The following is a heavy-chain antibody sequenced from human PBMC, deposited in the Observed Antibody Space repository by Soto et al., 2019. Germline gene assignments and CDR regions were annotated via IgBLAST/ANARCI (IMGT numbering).Heavy chain of an antibody. CDR3: ARDLEYYGSGLLAY. J-gene: IGHJ4*02. CDR2: ISSSSSYT. Sequence: PGGSLRLSCAASGFTFSDYYMSWIRQAPGKGLEWVSYISSSSSYTNYADSVKGRFTISRDNAKNSLYLQMNSLRAEDTAVYYCARDLEYYGSGLLAYWGQGTLVTVSS. V-gene: IGHV3-11*05. CDR1: GFTFSDYY. D-gene: IGHD3-10*01.